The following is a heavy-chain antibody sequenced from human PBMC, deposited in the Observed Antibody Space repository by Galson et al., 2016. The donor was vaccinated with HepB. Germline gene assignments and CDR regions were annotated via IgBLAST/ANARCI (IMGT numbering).Heavy chain of an antibody. CDR2: IVPMFGAT. V-gene: IGHV1-69*13. D-gene: IGHD2-21*02. CDR3: AREGCAGDCPKWFDP. Sequence: SVKVSCKASGGTFSTDGLSWVRLAPGQGLEWVGGIVPMFGATNYAQKFQNRVTITADESTNTAYMELSSLRSEDTAIYYCAREGCAGDCPKWFDPWGQGTLVTVSS. J-gene: IGHJ5*01. CDR1: GGTFSTDG.